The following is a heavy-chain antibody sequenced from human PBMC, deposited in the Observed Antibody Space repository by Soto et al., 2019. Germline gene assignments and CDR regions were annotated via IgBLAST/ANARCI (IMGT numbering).Heavy chain of an antibody. CDR3: ARDAIAVAAAGWFDP. CDR2: IYYSGST. V-gene: IGHV4-31*03. D-gene: IGHD6-19*01. J-gene: IGHJ5*02. CDR1: GGSISSGGYY. Sequence: QVQLQESGPGLVKPSQTLSLTCTVSGGSISSGGYYWSWIRQHPGKGLEWIGYIYYSGSTYYNPTLKSRVTISVDTSKTQFSLKLSCVTAADTAVYYCARDAIAVAAAGWFDPWGQGTLVTVSS.